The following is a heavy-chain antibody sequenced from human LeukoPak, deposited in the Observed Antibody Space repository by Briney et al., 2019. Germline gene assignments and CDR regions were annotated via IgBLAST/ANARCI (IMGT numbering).Heavy chain of an antibody. CDR1: GGSISSSSYY. D-gene: IGHD3-10*01. CDR3: ARGGSGSYYSAWFDP. Sequence: SETLSLTCTVSGGSISSSSYYWGWIRQPPGKGLEWIGSIYYSGSTYYNPSLKSRVTISVDTSKNQFSLKLSSVTAADTAVYYCARGGSGSYYSAWFDPWGQGTLVTVSS. V-gene: IGHV4-39*01. J-gene: IGHJ5*02. CDR2: IYYSGST.